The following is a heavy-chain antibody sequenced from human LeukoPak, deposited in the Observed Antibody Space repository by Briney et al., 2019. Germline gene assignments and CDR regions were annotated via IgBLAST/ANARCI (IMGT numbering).Heavy chain of an antibody. Sequence: SESLSLTCTVSGGSISSYYWSWIRQSPGKGLEWIGYMYYSGGTNYNPSLKSRVTISVDTSKNQFSLKLSSVTAADTAVYYCATAGYYGSGSLYYYYYYMDVWGKGTTVTISS. D-gene: IGHD3-10*01. CDR3: ATAGYYGSGSLYYYYYYMDV. V-gene: IGHV4-59*01. CDR1: GGSISSYY. CDR2: MYYSGGT. J-gene: IGHJ6*03.